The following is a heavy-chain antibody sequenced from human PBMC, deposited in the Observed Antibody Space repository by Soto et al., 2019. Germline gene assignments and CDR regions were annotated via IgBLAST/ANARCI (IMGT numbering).Heavy chain of an antibody. Sequence: CAASGFTFSSYGMHWVRQAPGKGLEWVAVIWYDGSNKYYADSVKGRFTISRDNSKNTLYLQMNSLRAEDTAVYYCARDRTRGYCSGGSCYHPSDAFDIWGQGTMVT. V-gene: IGHV3-33*01. CDR3: ARDRTRGYCSGGSCYHPSDAFDI. CDR1: GFTFSSYG. J-gene: IGHJ3*02. D-gene: IGHD2-15*01. CDR2: IWYDGSNK.